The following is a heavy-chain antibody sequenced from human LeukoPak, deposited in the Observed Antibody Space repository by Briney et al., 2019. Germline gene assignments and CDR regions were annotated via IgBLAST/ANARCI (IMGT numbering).Heavy chain of an antibody. CDR3: ARLRGYMDV. CDR1: GYTFTSYD. CDR2: MNPNSGNT. Sequence: ASVKVSCKASGYTFTSYDINWMRQAPGQGLEWVGWMNPNSGNTGYAQTFQGKLTMTRNTSIKTAYMELSSLRSEDTAVYYCARLRGYMDVWGKGTTVTVSS. J-gene: IGHJ6*03. V-gene: IGHV1-8*01.